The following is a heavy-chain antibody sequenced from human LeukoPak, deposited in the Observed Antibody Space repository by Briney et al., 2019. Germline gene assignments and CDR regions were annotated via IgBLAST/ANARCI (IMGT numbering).Heavy chain of an antibody. CDR1: GFTFSSYS. CDR3: ARDKRTIAAAGFFDY. J-gene: IGHJ4*02. Sequence: GGSLRLSCAASGFTFSSYSMNWVRQAPGKGLEWVSSISSSSSYIYYADSVKGRFTISRDNSKNTLYLQMNSLRAEDTAVYYCARDKRTIAAAGFFDYWGQGTLVTVSS. CDR2: ISSSSSYI. D-gene: IGHD6-13*01. V-gene: IGHV3-21*01.